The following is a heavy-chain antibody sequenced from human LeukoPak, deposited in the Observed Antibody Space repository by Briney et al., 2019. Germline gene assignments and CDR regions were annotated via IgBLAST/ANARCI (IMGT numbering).Heavy chain of an antibody. D-gene: IGHD3-22*01. CDR2: IYTSGST. J-gene: IGHJ4*02. V-gene: IGHV4-61*02. CDR1: GGSISSGSYY. CDR3: ARLTHYYDSSGYYYEGPVFDY. Sequence: SETLSLTCTVSGGSISSGSYYWSWIRQPAGKGREWIGRIYTSGSTNYNPSLKSRVTISVDTSKNQFSLKLSSVTAADTAVYYCARLTHYYDSSGYYYEGPVFDYWGQGTLVTVSS.